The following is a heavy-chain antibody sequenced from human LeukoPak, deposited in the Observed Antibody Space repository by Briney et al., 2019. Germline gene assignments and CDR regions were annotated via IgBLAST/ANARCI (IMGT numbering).Heavy chain of an antibody. D-gene: IGHD5-24*01. CDR3: ARDASRDGYNFDY. CDR2: IYYSGST. J-gene: IGHJ4*02. Sequence: SETLSLTCTVSGGSISSYYWSWIRQPPGKGLEWIGYIYYSGSTNYNPSLKSRVTISVDTSKNKFSLKLSSVTAADTAVYYCARDASRDGYNFDYWGQGTLVTVSS. V-gene: IGHV4-59*01. CDR1: GGSISSYY.